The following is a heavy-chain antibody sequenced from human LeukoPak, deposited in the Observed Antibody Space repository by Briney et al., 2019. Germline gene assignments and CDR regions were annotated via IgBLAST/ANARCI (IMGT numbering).Heavy chain of an antibody. D-gene: IGHD5-18*01. V-gene: IGHV3-7*01. J-gene: IGHJ4*02. CDR3: ARARLGYTIAVSDY. CDR2: IKQDGSER. CDR1: GFSFSTYW. Sequence: TGGSLRLSCAASGFSFSTYWMSWVRQAPGKGLEWVADIKQDGSERYYVDSVKGRFTISRDNAKNSLYLQMNSLRAEDTAVYYCARARLGYTIAVSDYWGQGTLVTVSS.